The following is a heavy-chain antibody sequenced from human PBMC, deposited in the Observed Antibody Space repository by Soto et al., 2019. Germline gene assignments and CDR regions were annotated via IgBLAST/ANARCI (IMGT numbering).Heavy chain of an antibody. CDR2: ISSYDGNA. CDR3: ARDIVIIVGANPFDY. Sequence: ASVKVSCKASGYTFTSYVISWVRQAPGQGLEWMGWISSYDGNANYAQKLQGRVTMTTDTSTSKTYMELRSLRSDDTAVYYCARDIVIIVGANPFDYWGQGTLVTVSS. D-gene: IGHD2-8*01. CDR1: GYTFTSYV. V-gene: IGHV1-18*04. J-gene: IGHJ4*02.